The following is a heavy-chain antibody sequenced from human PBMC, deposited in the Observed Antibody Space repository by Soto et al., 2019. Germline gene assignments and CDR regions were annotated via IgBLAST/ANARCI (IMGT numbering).Heavy chain of an antibody. CDR3: ARGLAVAGYYYYGMDV. Sequence: SETLSLTCTVSGGSVSSGSYYWSWIRQPPGKGLEWIGYIYYSGSTNYNPSLKSRVTISVDTSKNQFSLKLSSVTAADTAVYYCARGLAVAGYYYYGMDVWGQGTTVTVS. J-gene: IGHJ6*02. D-gene: IGHD6-19*01. V-gene: IGHV4-61*01. CDR1: GGSVSSGSYY. CDR2: IYYSGST.